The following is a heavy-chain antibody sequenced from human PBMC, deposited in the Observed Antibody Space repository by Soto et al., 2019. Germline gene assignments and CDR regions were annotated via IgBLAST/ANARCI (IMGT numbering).Heavy chain of an antibody. CDR2: ISSRSSNI. D-gene: IGHD3-22*01. CDR1: GFTFNIYS. CDR3: ARDTKMLAPLIYMDH. V-gene: IGHV3-21*01. J-gene: IGHJ4*02. Sequence: DVQLVESGGDLVRPGGSLRLSCAASGFTFNIYSMNWVRQAPGKGLEWVSSISSRSSNIDYADSVKGRFTISRDNANNSLYLQMNNLSADDTAVYYCARDTKMLAPLIYMDHWGRGTLVTVSS.